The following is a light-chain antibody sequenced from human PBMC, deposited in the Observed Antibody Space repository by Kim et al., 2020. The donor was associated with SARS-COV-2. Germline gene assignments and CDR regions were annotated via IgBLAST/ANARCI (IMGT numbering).Light chain of an antibody. J-gene: IGKJ2*01. V-gene: IGKV3-20*01. CDR3: QQYGNSPMYT. Sequence: EIVLTQSPGTLSLSPGERATLSCRASQSVSSSYLAWYQQKPGQAPRLLIYGASSRATGIPDRFSGSGSGTDFTLTISRLEPEDIAVYYCQQYGNSPMYTFGQGTKLEI. CDR1: QSVSSSY. CDR2: GAS.